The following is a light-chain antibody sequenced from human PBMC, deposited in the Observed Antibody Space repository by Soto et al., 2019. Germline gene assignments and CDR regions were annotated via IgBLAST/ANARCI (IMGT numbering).Light chain of an antibody. Sequence: DIPMTQSPSTLSASVGDRVTITCRASETIGNWLAWFQQKPGTAPKLLIYKASILESGVPSRFSGSGSGTEFTLTISSLQPDDFATYYCQQYNTYPYTFGQGTKLEIK. CDR1: ETIGNW. CDR2: KAS. CDR3: QQYNTYPYT. J-gene: IGKJ2*01. V-gene: IGKV1-5*03.